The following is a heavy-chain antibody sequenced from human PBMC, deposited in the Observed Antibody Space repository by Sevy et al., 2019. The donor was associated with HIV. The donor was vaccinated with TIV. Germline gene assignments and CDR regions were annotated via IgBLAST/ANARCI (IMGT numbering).Heavy chain of an antibody. CDR3: ARFFSNKWYFDY. J-gene: IGHJ4*02. Sequence: ASVKVSCKASGFTFNNYGFTWVRQAPGQGLEWMGWISGYNGNTKYSQKFQDRVTMTTDTSTTTVYMNLRSLRSDDTAVYYCARFFSNKWYFDYWGQETLVTVSS. CDR2: ISGYNGNT. V-gene: IGHV1-18*01. D-gene: IGHD4-4*01. CDR1: GFTFNNYG.